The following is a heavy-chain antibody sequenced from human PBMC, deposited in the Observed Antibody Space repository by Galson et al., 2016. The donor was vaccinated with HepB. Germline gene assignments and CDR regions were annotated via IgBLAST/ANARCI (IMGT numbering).Heavy chain of an antibody. Sequence: SLRLSCAASGFTFNNYDMHWFRQAPGKGREWVSYITRSGGTTLYADSVKGRFTISRDNAKNTLFLQMTSLRDEDTAVYYCAKDPIQCGGDCTRASYYFDYWGQGLLVTVSS. V-gene: IGHV3-48*02. D-gene: IGHD2-21*02. CDR3: AKDPIQCGGDCTRASYYFDY. J-gene: IGHJ4*02. CDR1: GFTFNNYD. CDR2: ITRSGGTT.